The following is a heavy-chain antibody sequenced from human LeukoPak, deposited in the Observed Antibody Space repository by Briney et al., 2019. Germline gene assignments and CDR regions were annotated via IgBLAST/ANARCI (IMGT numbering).Heavy chain of an antibody. CDR1: GFTFSSYE. Sequence: PGGSLRLPCAASGFTFSSYEMNWVRQAPGKGLEWVSYISSSGSTIYYADSVKGRFTISRDNAKNSLYLQMNSLRAEDTAVYYCARDRVEWTPRFLVQYYYMDVWGKGTTVTVSS. J-gene: IGHJ6*03. V-gene: IGHV3-48*03. CDR2: ISSSGSTI. CDR3: ARDRVEWTPRFLVQYYYMDV. D-gene: IGHD3-3*01.